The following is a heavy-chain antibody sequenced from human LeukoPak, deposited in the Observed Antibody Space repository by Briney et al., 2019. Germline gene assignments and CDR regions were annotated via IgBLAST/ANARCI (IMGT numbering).Heavy chain of an antibody. J-gene: IGHJ5*02. Sequence: SGPTLVKPTQTLTLTCTFSGFSLSTSGVGVGWIRQPPGKALEWLALIYWDDDKRYSPSLKSRLTITKDTSKRQVVLTMTNMDPVDTATYFCARRVANCSGGNCYGWFDPWGQGTLVIVSS. D-gene: IGHD2-15*01. V-gene: IGHV2-5*02. CDR1: GFSLSTSGVG. CDR2: IYWDDDK. CDR3: ARRVANCSGGNCYGWFDP.